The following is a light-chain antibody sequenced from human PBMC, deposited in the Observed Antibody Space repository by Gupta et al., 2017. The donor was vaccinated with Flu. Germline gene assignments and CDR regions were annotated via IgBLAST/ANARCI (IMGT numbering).Light chain of an antibody. CDR2: DAF. Sequence: TLSLSPGERATLSCGASQSFSSNLLAWYQQKPGRAPRLLIYDAFNRTAGTPDRFSGSGSGTDFTLTISRREPEDFAVYYCQQYVGSPPWTFGQGTKLEI. J-gene: IGKJ2*02. CDR3: QQYVGSPPWT. CDR1: QSFSSNL. V-gene: IGKV3D-20*01.